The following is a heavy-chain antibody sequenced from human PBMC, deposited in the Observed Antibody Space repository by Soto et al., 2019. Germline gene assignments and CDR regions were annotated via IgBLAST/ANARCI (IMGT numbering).Heavy chain of an antibody. CDR3: ARDLHCSGGSCYSGVWFDP. Sequence: TSETLSLTCAVYGGSFSGYYWTWIRQPPGTGLEWIGEINHSGSTNYNPSLKSRVTISVDKSKNQFSLKLSSVTAADTAVYYCARDLHCSGGSCYSGVWFDPWGQGTLVTVSS. V-gene: IGHV4-34*01. CDR2: INHSGST. CDR1: GGSFSGYY. D-gene: IGHD2-15*01. J-gene: IGHJ5*02.